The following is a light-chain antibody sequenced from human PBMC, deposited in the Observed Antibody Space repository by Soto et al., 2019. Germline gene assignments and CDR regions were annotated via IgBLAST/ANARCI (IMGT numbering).Light chain of an antibody. V-gene: IGKV3-15*01. Sequence: EIGMTQSAATLSVSPGERATLSCRASQSISSNLAWYQQKPGQAPRLLIYGASTRATGIPARFSGSMSGTEFNLTISSLQSEDFAVYYCQHHSSWPRTFGQGTKVDIK. J-gene: IGKJ1*01. CDR3: QHHSSWPRT. CDR2: GAS. CDR1: QSISSN.